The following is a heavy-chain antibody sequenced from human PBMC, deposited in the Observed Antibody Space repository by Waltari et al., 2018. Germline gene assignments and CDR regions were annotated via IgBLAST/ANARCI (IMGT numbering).Heavy chain of an antibody. CDR3: ARLPGYSSGWYDN. J-gene: IGHJ4*02. D-gene: IGHD6-19*01. Sequence: QVQLVQSGAEVKRPGASVKVSCKTSGYTFIRYGVDWVRQAPGQGLEWMGWSSPSDGHTNYAQKFQGRVTMTTDTSTSTAYMERRDLRSDDTAIYYCARLPGYSSGWYDNWGQGTLVTVSS. CDR1: GYTFIRYG. CDR2: SSPSDGHT. V-gene: IGHV1-18*01.